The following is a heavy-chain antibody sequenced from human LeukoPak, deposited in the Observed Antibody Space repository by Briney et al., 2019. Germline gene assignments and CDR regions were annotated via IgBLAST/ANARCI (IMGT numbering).Heavy chain of an antibody. CDR3: AREGGGSSSLLRY. J-gene: IGHJ4*02. V-gene: IGHV1-2*02. D-gene: IGHD6-13*01. Sequence: GASVKVSCKASGYTFTGYYMHWVRQPPGQGLEWMGWINPNSGGTNYAQKVQGRVTMTRDTSISTAYMELSRLRSDDKAVYYCAREGGGSSSLLRYWGQGTLVTVSS. CDR1: GYTFTGYY. CDR2: INPNSGGT.